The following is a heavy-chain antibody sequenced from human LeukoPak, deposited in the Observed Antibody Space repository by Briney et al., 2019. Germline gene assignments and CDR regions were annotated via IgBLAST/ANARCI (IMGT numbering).Heavy chain of an antibody. CDR3: AKPRTGTSLGYCRGGSCYFESILGEY. Sequence: SGESLRISCKGSGYSFTSYWIGWVRQMPGKGLEWMGIIYPGDSDTRYSPSFQGQVTISADKSISTAYLQWSSLKASDTAMYYFAKPRTGTSLGYCRGGSCYFESILGEYWGQGTLVNVSS. D-gene: IGHD2-15*01. CDR2: IYPGDSDT. CDR1: GYSFTSYW. V-gene: IGHV5-51*01. J-gene: IGHJ4*01.